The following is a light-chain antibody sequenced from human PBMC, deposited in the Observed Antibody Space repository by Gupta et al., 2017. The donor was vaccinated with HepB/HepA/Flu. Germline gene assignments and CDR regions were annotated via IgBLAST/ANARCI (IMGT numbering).Light chain of an antibody. CDR1: SGAVGGYNY. CDR3: SSYTSSNIYG. J-gene: IGLJ1*01. CDR2: DVT. Sequence: QSALTQPASESGSPGQSITITITGTSGAVGGYNYVCWYQHHPGKAPKLRIYDVTKRTAGVASRLSGSKSGNAASPTISGLQDEDEADYYYSSYTSSNIYGFGSGTKLTVL. V-gene: IGLV2-14*03.